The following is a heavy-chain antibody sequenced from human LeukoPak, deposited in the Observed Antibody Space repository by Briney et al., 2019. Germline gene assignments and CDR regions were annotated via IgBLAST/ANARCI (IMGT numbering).Heavy chain of an antibody. CDR1: GGSISSYY. Sequence: SETLSLTCTVSGGSISSYYWSWIRQPAGKGLEWIGRIYTSGSTNYNPSLKSRVAMSVDTSKNQFSLKLSSVTAADTAVYYCTGGRRLGSSGPILFDYWGQGTLVTVSS. V-gene: IGHV4-4*07. CDR3: TGGRRLGSSGPILFDY. J-gene: IGHJ4*02. D-gene: IGHD6-25*01. CDR2: IYTSGST.